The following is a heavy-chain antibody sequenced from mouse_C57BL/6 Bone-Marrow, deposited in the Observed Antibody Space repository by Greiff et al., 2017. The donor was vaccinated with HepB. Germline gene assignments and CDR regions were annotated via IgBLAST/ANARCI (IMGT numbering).Heavy chain of an antibody. J-gene: IGHJ4*01. D-gene: IGHD1-1*01. CDR2: INPSTGGT. CDR1: GYSFTGYY. V-gene: IGHV1-42*01. Sequence: EVQLQESGPELVKPGASVKISCKASGYSFTGYYMNWVKQSPEKSLEWIGEINPSTGGTTYNQKFKAKATLTVDKSSSTAYMQLKSLTSEDSAVYYCARSLLLFYAMDYWGQGTSVTVSS. CDR3: ARSLLLFYAMDY.